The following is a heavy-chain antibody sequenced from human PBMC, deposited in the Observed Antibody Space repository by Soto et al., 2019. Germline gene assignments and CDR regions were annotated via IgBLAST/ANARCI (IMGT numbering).Heavy chain of an antibody. CDR2: INPNSGGT. J-gene: IGHJ4*02. V-gene: IGHV1-2*04. Sequence: QVQLVQSGAEVKKPGASVKVSCKASGYTFTGYYMHWVRQAPGQGLEWMGWINPNSGGTNYAQKFQGWVTMNRDTSIRTAYRGVGRLGSDETAVYYCARWGGVGALPAGFDYWGQGALVTVSS. CDR3: ARWGGVGALPAGFDY. CDR1: GYTFTGYY. D-gene: IGHD1-26*01.